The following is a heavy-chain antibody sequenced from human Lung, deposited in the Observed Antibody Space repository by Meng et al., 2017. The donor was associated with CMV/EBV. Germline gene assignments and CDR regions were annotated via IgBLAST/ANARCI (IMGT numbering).Heavy chain of an antibody. CDR1: GFTFSSYG. CDR2: IWYYGSNE. J-gene: IGHJ4*02. D-gene: IGHD3-3*01. V-gene: IGHV3-33*01. Sequence: GGPXRSXSQAPGFTFSSYGMHWVPRAPGKGLEWVAVIWYYGSNENSADSVKGRFTISRDNSKNTLFLQMNSLRDEDAAVYYCGRDSLSGYSPRFDYWGQGXLVTVSS. CDR3: GRDSLSGYSPRFDY.